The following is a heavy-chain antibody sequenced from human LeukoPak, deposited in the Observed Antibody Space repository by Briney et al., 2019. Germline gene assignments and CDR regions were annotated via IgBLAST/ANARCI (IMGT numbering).Heavy chain of an antibody. CDR3: ARDSRGGSPTPFDY. J-gene: IGHJ4*02. D-gene: IGHD1-26*01. CDR2: INHSGST. V-gene: IGHV4-34*01. Sequence: EPSETLSLTCAVYGGSFSGYYWSWIRQPPGKGLEWIGEINHSGSTNYNPSLKSRVTISVDTSKNQFFLKLSSVTAADTAVYYCARDSRGGSPTPFDYWGQGTLVTVSS. CDR1: GGSFSGYY.